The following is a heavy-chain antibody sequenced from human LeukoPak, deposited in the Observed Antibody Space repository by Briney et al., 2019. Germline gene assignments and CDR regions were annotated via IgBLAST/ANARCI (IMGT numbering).Heavy chain of an antibody. CDR3: ARHEGYDVLTGYYTFNWYFDL. Sequence: SETLSLTCTVSGGSISSYYWSWIRQPPGKGLEWIGYIYYSGNTDYNPSLKSRVTISVDTSKNQFSLKLSSVTAADTAVYYCARHEGYDVLTGYYTFNWYFDLWGRGTLVTVSS. J-gene: IGHJ2*01. CDR1: GGSISSYY. V-gene: IGHV4-59*08. D-gene: IGHD3-9*01. CDR2: IYYSGNT.